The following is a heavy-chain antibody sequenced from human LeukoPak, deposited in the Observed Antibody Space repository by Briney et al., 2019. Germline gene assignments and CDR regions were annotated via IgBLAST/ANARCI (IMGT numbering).Heavy chain of an antibody. V-gene: IGHV1-8*01. CDR3: ARGQGSSGWSKLYYYYGMDV. J-gene: IGHJ6*02. Sequence: GASVKVSCKASGYTFTSYDINWVRQATGQGLEWMGWMNPNSGNTGYTQKFQGRVTMTRNTSISTAYMELSSLRSEDTAVYYCARGQGSSGWSKLYYYYGMDVWGQGTTVTVSS. CDR1: GYTFTSYD. CDR2: MNPNSGNT. D-gene: IGHD6-19*01.